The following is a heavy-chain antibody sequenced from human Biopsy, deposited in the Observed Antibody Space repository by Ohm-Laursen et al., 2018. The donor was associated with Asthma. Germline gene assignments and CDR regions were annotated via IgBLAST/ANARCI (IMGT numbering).Heavy chain of an antibody. CDR1: GFSFSNFA. CDR2: ISKDASTQ. Sequence: SLRLSCTASGFSFSNFAIHWVRQAPGKGLEWVGVISKDASTQDYADSVKGRFTMARDNSKNTLDLQMNSLREEETAVYYCVRDGTDDAFDIWGQGTVVSVSS. D-gene: IGHD1-1*01. CDR3: VRDGTDDAFDI. J-gene: IGHJ3*02. V-gene: IGHV3-30*01.